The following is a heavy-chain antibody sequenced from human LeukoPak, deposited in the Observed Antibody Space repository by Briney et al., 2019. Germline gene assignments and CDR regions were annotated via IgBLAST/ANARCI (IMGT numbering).Heavy chain of an antibody. J-gene: IGHJ4*02. D-gene: IGHD4-17*01. CDR2: IWYDGSNK. Sequence: GRSLTLSCAASGFSFSNYDMHWVRQAPGKGLEWVAVIWYDGSNKYYADSVQGRFTISRDNSKNTLYLQMNSLRVEDTAVYYCARGDPTVTTKQNFDYWGQRTVDPVSS. CDR1: GFSFSNYD. V-gene: IGHV3-33*01. CDR3: ARGDPTVTTKQNFDY.